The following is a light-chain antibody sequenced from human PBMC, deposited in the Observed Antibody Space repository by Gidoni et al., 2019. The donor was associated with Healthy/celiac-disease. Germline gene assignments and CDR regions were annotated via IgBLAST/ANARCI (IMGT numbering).Light chain of an antibody. CDR2: LNSDGSH. Sequence: QLVLTQSPSASASLAASVKLTFTLSSGHRIYAIALHQQQPEKGPRYLMKLNSDGSHSKGDGIPDRFSGSSSGAERYLTISSLQSEDEADDYCQTWGTGNWVFGGGTKLTVL. CDR3: QTWGTGNWV. V-gene: IGLV4-69*01. J-gene: IGLJ3*02. CDR1: SGHRIYA.